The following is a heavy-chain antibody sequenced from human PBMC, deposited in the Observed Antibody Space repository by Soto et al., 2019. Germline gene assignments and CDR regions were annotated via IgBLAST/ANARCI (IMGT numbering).Heavy chain of an antibody. CDR1: GFTFSSYG. Sequence: QVPLVESGGGVVQPGRSLRLSCAASGFTFSSYGMHWVRQAPGKGLEWVAVISYDGSNKYYADSVKGQFTISRDNSKNALYLQMTSLRAEDTAVYYFAKVGYSGSYFDYFCERTLVTVSS. CDR3: AKVGYSGSYFDY. CDR2: ISYDGSNK. D-gene: IGHD1-26*01. J-gene: IGHJ4*02. V-gene: IGHV3-30*18.